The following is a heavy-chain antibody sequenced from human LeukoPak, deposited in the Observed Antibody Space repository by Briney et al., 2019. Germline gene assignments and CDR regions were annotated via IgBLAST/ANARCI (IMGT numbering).Heavy chain of an antibody. V-gene: IGHV4-30-4*01. J-gene: IGHJ3*02. D-gene: IGHD3-22*01. CDR2: IYYSGST. Sequence: SETLSLTCTVSGGSISSGDYYWSWIRQPPGKGLEWIGYIYYSGSTYYNPSLKSRVTISVDTSKNQFSLKLSSVTAADTAVYYCAREPYYYDSSDAFDIWGQGTMVTVSS. CDR3: AREPYYYDSSDAFDI. CDR1: GGSISSGDYY.